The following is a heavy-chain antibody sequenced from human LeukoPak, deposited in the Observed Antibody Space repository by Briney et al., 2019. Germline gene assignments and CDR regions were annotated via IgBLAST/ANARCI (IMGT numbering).Heavy chain of an antibody. D-gene: IGHD1-26*01. CDR2: VHYTGST. Sequence: SETLSLTCTVSGGSISNNYYYWAWIRQPPGKGLELIGYVHYTGSTFYNPSLKSRVTISADTSKNQFSLSLTSVTAADTTVYYCATLGLLRGAGFSLATHFDYWGQGTLVNVSS. J-gene: IGHJ4*02. CDR3: ATLGLLRGAGFSLATHFDY. V-gene: IGHV4-39*01. CDR1: GGSISNNYYY.